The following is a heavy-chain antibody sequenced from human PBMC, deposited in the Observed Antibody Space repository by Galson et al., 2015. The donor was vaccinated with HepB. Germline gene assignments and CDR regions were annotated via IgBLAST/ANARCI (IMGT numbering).Heavy chain of an antibody. CDR2: FDPEDGET. CDR3: ATAVLNGYIAVDTKLDL. CDR1: GYTLTELS. J-gene: IGHJ2*01. Sequence: SCKVSGYTLTELSMHWVRQAPGKGLEWMGGFDPEDGETIYAQKFQGRVTMTEDTSTDTAYMELSSLRSEDTAVYYCATAVLNGYIAVDTKLDLWGRGTLVTVSS. D-gene: IGHD6-19*01. V-gene: IGHV1-24*01.